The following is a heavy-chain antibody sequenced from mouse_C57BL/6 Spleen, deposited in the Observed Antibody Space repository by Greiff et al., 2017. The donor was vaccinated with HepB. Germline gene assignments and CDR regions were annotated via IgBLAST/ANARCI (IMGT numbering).Heavy chain of an antibody. CDR1: GFTFSDYY. J-gene: IGHJ1*03. CDR2: INYDGSST. CDR3: ARAYYYGSSDWYFDV. D-gene: IGHD1-1*01. V-gene: IGHV5-16*01. Sequence: VESEGGLVQPGSSMKLSCTASGFTFSDYYMAWVRQVPEKGLEWVANINYDGSSTYYLDSLKSRFIISRDNAKNILYLQMSSLKSEDTATYYCARAYYYGSSDWYFDVWGTGTTVTVSS.